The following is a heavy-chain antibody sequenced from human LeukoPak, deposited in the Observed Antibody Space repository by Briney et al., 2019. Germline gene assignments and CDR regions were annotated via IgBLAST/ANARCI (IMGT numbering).Heavy chain of an antibody. V-gene: IGHV5-51*06. CDR3: ARSYYDILTGYLFDY. J-gene: IGHJ4*02. CDR2: IYPGDSDT. D-gene: IGHD3-9*01. Sequence: GESLKISCKGSGYSFTSYWIGWVRQMPGKGLEWMGIIYPGDSDTRYSPSFQGQVTISADKSISTAYLQWSSLKASDTAMYYCARSYYDILTGYLFDYWGQGTLVTVSS. CDR1: GYSFTSYW.